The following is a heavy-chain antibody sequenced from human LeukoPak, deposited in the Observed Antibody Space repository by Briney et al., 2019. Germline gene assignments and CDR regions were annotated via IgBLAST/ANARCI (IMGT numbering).Heavy chain of an antibody. Sequence: GWSLRLFCAASGFTFSSYGMHWVRQAPGKGLEWVAFIRYDGSNKYYADSVKGRFTISRDNSKNTLYLQMNSLRAEDTAVYYCAKDLEQQLVLDWFDPWGQGTLVTVSS. CDR3: AKDLEQQLVLDWFDP. D-gene: IGHD6-13*01. CDR1: GFTFSSYG. V-gene: IGHV3-30*02. CDR2: IRYDGSNK. J-gene: IGHJ5*02.